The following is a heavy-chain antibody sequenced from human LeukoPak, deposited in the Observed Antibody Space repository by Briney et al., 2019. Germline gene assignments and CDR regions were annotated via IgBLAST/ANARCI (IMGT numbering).Heavy chain of an antibody. V-gene: IGHV4-34*01. D-gene: IGHD4-17*01. CDR1: GGSFSGYY. CDR2: INHRGSS. CDR3: ARYYGDYTHDAFDI. J-gene: IGHJ3*02. Sequence: PSETLSLTCTAYGGSFSGYYWTWIRQPLGKGLEWIGEINHRGSSNDNPSLKSRVTISLDTSKNQFSLKLTSVTAADTAVYYCARYYGDYTHDAFDIWGQGTMVTVSS.